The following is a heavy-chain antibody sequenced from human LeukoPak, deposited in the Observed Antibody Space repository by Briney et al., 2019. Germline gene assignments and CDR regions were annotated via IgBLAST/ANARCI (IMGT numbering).Heavy chain of an antibody. J-gene: IGHJ4*02. V-gene: IGHV3-23*01. D-gene: IGHD1-7*01. Sequence: GSLRLSCAASGFTFSSYWMHWVRQAPGMGLEWVSAISGSGGSTYYADSVKGRFTFSRDNSKNTLYLQMNSLRAEDTAVYYCATEGKTRTWNYYQAKPVYWGQGTLVTVSS. CDR2: ISGSGGST. CDR3: ATEGKTRTWNYYQAKPVY. CDR1: GFTFSSYW.